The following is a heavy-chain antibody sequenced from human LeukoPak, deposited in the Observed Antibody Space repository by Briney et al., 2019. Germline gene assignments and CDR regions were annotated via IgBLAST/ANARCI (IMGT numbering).Heavy chain of an antibody. CDR2: MNPNSGNT. Sequence: ASVKVSCKASGYTFTSYDINWVRQATGQGLEWMGWMNPNSGNTGYAQKFQGRVTMPRNTSISTAYMQLSSLRSEDTAVYYCARVVGYPYGMDVWGQGTTVTVSS. CDR1: GYTFTSYD. V-gene: IGHV1-8*01. D-gene: IGHD3-16*02. J-gene: IGHJ6*02. CDR3: ARVVGYPYGMDV.